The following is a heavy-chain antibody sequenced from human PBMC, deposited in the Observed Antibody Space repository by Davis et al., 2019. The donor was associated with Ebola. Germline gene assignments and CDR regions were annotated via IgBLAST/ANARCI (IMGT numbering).Heavy chain of an antibody. Sequence: ASVKVSCKASGYTFTGYYMHWVRQAPGQGLEWMGWINPNSGGTNYAQKFQGRVTMTRDTSISTAYMELSRLRSDDTAVYYCAGEGVTTDGGTVIPTKHWGQGTLVTVSS. V-gene: IGHV1-2*02. CDR3: AGEGVTTDGGTVIPTKH. CDR1: GYTFTGYY. J-gene: IGHJ1*01. D-gene: IGHD4-17*01. CDR2: INPNSGGT.